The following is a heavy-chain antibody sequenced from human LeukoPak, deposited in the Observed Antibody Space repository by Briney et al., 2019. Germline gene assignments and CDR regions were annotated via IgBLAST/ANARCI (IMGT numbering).Heavy chain of an antibody. CDR2: INAGNGNT. Sequence: ASVKVSCKASGYTFTSYGISWVRQAPGQGLEWMGWINAGNGNTKYSQKFQGRVTITRDTSASTAYMELSSLRSEDTAVYYCARDISSRVVVTAIDYWGQGTLVTVSS. J-gene: IGHJ4*02. CDR1: GYTFTSYG. CDR3: ARDISSRVVVTAIDY. D-gene: IGHD2-21*02. V-gene: IGHV1-3*01.